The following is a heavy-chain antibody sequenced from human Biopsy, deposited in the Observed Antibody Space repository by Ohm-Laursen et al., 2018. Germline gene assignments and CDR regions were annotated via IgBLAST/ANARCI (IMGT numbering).Heavy chain of an antibody. CDR2: ISDSGST. V-gene: IGHV4-59*08. CDR1: GTSFNDYS. CDR3: ARRGSGGRSFDH. D-gene: IGHD2-15*01. J-gene: IGHJ4*02. Sequence: SQTLSLTCAVFGTSFNDYSWTWIRQPPGKGPEWIGDISDSGSTNYKPSLKSRVIISVDTSKNQFSLNLSSVTAADTAVYYCARRGSGGRSFDHWGQGTLVTVSS.